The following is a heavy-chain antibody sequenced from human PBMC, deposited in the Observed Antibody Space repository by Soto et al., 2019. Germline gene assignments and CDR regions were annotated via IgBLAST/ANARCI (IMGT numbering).Heavy chain of an antibody. CDR3: ARLPAVSGSVAWFDP. Sequence: QVQLQESGPGLVKPSETLSLTCTVSGASIRTYYWTWIRQPPGKGLEWIAYIHHGGTTNYNPALKRRATITVDTSKNQLFLKLSSVTAADTAVYYCARLPAVSGSVAWFDPWGQGTLVTVSS. D-gene: IGHD3-10*01. CDR2: IHHGGTT. CDR1: GASIRTYY. V-gene: IGHV4-59*08. J-gene: IGHJ5*02.